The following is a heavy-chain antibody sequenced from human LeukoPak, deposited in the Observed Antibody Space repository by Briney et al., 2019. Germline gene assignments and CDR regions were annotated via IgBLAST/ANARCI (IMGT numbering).Heavy chain of an antibody. Sequence: GGSLRLSCAASGFTFSSYSMNWVRQAPGKGLEWVSSISSSSSYIYYAHSVKGRFTISRDNAKNSLYLQMNSLRAEDTAVYYCASIYCSGGSCYVYYFDYWGQGTLVTVSS. CDR2: ISSSSSYI. V-gene: IGHV3-21*01. J-gene: IGHJ4*02. CDR3: ASIYCSGGSCYVYYFDY. CDR1: GFTFSSYS. D-gene: IGHD2-15*01.